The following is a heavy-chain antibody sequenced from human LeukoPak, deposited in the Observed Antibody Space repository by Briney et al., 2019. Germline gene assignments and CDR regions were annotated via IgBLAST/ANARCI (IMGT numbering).Heavy chain of an antibody. CDR3: ARGDDYYDSSGYYVDY. J-gene: IGHJ4*02. Sequence: PGGSLRLSCAASGFTFSSYGMHWVRQAPGKGLEWVAVIWYDGSNKYYADSVKGRFTISRDNSKNTLYLQMNSLRAEDTAAYYCARGDDYYDSSGYYVDYWGQGTLVTVSS. D-gene: IGHD3-22*01. V-gene: IGHV3-33*01. CDR1: GFTFSSYG. CDR2: IWYDGSNK.